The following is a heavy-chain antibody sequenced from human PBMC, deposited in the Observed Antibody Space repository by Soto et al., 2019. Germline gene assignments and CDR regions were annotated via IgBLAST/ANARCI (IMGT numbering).Heavy chain of an antibody. CDR2: IYYSGST. CDR3: ARGIAAAGNPMYNWFDP. J-gene: IGHJ5*02. CDR1: GGSISSADYY. V-gene: IGHV4-30-4*01. D-gene: IGHD6-13*01. Sequence: SETLSLTCTVSGGSISSADYYWSWIRQPPGKGLEWIGYIYYSGSTYYNPSLKSRVIISVDTSKNQFSLKLSSVTAADTAVYYCARGIAAAGNPMYNWFDPWGQGTLVTVSS.